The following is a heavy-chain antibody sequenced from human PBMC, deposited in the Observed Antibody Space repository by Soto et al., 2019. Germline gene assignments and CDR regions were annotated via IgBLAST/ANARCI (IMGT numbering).Heavy chain of an antibody. Sequence: ASVKVSCKASGYTFTSYYMHWVRQAPGQGLEWMGIINPSGGSTSYAQKFQGRVTMTRDTSTSTAYMELSSLRSEDTAVYYCAILLGYCSSTSCPSTWFDPWGQGTLVTVSS. J-gene: IGHJ5*02. CDR2: INPSGGST. CDR1: GYTFTSYY. D-gene: IGHD2-2*01. CDR3: AILLGYCSSTSCPSTWFDP. V-gene: IGHV1-46*01.